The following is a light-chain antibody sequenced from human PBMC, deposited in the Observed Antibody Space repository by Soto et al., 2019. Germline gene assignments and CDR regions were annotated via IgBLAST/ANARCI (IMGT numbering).Light chain of an antibody. CDR3: QQRFIWPPIT. Sequence: EIVLTQSPATLSLSPGERATLSCRASQSVNIYLAWYQQKPGQAPRLLIYDASNRAAGIPARFSGSGSGTDFTLTISSLEPEDVAVYYCQQRFIWPPITFGQGTRLEIK. CDR1: QSVNIY. J-gene: IGKJ5*01. CDR2: DAS. V-gene: IGKV3-11*01.